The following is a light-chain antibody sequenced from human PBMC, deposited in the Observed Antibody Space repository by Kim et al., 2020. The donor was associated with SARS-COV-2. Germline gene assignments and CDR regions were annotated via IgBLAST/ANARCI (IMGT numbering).Light chain of an antibody. CDR3: QAWDSSTVV. CDR1: KLGDKY. Sequence: SYELTQPPSVSVSPGQTASITCSGDKLGDKYACWYQQKPGQSPVLVIYQDSKRPLGIPERFSGSNSGITATLTISGTQAMDEADYYCQAWDSSTVVFGGGTQLTVL. CDR2: QDS. J-gene: IGLJ2*01. V-gene: IGLV3-1*01.